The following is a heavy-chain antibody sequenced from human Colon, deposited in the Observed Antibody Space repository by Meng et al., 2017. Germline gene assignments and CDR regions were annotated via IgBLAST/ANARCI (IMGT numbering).Heavy chain of an antibody. Sequence: QVQLQESGPGLVKPSETLSLTCAVSGGSISRSDWWSWVRQPPGKGLEWIGETSHSGSTNYSPSLKSRVTISVDTSKNQFSLTLNSVTAADTAVYYCARDNWGSLDYWGQGTLVTVSS. D-gene: IGHD7-27*01. CDR1: GGSISRSDW. J-gene: IGHJ4*02. CDR3: ARDNWGSLDY. V-gene: IGHV4-4*02. CDR2: TSHSGST.